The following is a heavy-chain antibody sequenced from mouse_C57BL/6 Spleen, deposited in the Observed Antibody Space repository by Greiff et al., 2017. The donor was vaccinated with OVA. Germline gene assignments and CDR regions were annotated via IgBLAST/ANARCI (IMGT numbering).Heavy chain of an antibody. V-gene: IGHV1-55*01. CDR3: VADYDEGYYFDY. Sequence: VQLQPSGAELVKPGASVKMSCKASGYTFTSYWITWVKQRPGQGLAWIGDIYPGSGSTNYNEKFKSKATLTVDTSSSTAYMQLSSLTSEDSAVYYCVADYDEGYYFDYWGQGTTLTVSS. CDR1: GYTFTSYW. CDR2: IYPGSGST. J-gene: IGHJ2*01. D-gene: IGHD2-4*01.